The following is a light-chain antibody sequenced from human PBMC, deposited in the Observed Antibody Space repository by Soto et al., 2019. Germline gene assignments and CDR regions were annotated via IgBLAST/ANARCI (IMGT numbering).Light chain of an antibody. J-gene: IGKJ5*01. CDR2: GAS. CDR3: QQYDKWPPSIT. V-gene: IGKV3-15*01. CDR1: QSVRSN. Sequence: EIVMTQSPATLSVSPGESATLSCRASQSVRSNLAWYQQKPGQAPRLLIYGASTRATGISARFSGGGSGTEFTLTICSLQSEDFALYFCQQYDKWPPSITFGEGTRLEIK.